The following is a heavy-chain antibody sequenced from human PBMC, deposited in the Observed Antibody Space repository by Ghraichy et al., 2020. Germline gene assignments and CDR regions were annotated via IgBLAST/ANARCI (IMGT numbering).Heavy chain of an antibody. V-gene: IGHV3-48*02. CDR1: GFTFSSYS. CDR2: ISSSSSTI. CDR3: ARDVFAGYSSSWYPI. J-gene: IGHJ3*02. Sequence: LSLTCAASGFTFSSYSMNWVRQAPGKGLEWVSYISSSSSTIYYADSVKGRYTISRDNAKNSLYLQMNSLRDEDTAVYYCARDVFAGYSSSWYPIWGQWTMVTVSS. D-gene: IGHD6-13*01.